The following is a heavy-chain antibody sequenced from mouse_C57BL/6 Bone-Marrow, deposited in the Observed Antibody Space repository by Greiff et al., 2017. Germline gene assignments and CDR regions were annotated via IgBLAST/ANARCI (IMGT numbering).Heavy chain of an antibody. V-gene: IGHV3-6*01. Sequence: EVKLMESGPGLVKPSQSLSLTCSVTGYSITSGYYWNWIRQFPGNKLEWMGYISYDGSNNYNPSLKNRISITRDTSKNQFFLKLNSVTTEDTATYYCARDVIYYDPWFAYWGQGTLVTVSA. D-gene: IGHD2-4*01. CDR3: ARDVIYYDPWFAY. CDR1: GYSITSGYY. J-gene: IGHJ3*01. CDR2: ISYDGSN.